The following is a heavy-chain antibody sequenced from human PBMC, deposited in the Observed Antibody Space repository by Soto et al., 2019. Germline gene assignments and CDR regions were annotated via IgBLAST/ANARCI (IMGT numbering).Heavy chain of an antibody. CDR1: GYTFTSYD. CDR2: MNPNSGNT. D-gene: IGHD6-6*01. J-gene: IGHJ6*02. V-gene: IGHV1-8*01. Sequence: GASVKVSCKASGYTFTSYDINWVRQATGQGLEWTGWMNPNSGNTGYAQKFQGRVTMTRNTSISTAYMELSSLRSEDTAVYYCARGYAARNYYYYGMDVWGQGTTVTVSS. CDR3: ARGYAARNYYYYGMDV.